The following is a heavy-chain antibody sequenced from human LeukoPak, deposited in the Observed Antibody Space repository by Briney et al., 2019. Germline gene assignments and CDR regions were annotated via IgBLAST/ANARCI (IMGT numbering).Heavy chain of an antibody. J-gene: IGHJ4*02. CDR1: GFTFSSYA. CDR2: ISYDGSNK. V-gene: IGHV3-30-3*01. D-gene: IGHD6-19*01. CDR3: EVVGWYVVDY. Sequence: GRSLRLSCAASGFTFSSYAMHWVRQAPGKGLEWVAVISYDGSNKYYADSVKGRFTISRDNSKNTLYLQMNSLRAEDTAVYYCEVVGWYVVDYWGQGTLVTVSS.